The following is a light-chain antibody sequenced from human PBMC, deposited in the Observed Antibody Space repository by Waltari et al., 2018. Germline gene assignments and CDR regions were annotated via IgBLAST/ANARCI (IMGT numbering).Light chain of an antibody. Sequence: SYELTQPPSVSVSPGQTVSITCSGDKLGHKYVCWYKQKPGQSPVLVIYQDTVRPSGISERFSGSNSGNTATLTISVTQAADEAEYYCQASDSSTAVVFGGGTKLTVL. J-gene: IGLJ2*01. V-gene: IGLV3-1*01. CDR2: QDT. CDR1: KLGHKY. CDR3: QASDSSTAVV.